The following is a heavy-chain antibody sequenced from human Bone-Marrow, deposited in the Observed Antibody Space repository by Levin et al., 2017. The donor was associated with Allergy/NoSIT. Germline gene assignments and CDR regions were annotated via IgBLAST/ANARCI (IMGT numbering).Heavy chain of an antibody. Sequence: ASVKVSCKVSGYTLTELSMHWVRQAPGKGLEWMGGFDPEDGETIYAQKFQGRVTMTEDTSTDTAYMELSSLRSEDTAVYYCATGAARLRYFGNWFDPWGQGTLVTVSS. CDR1: GYTLTELS. CDR2: FDPEDGET. CDR3: ATGAARLRYFGNWFDP. J-gene: IGHJ5*02. V-gene: IGHV1-24*01. D-gene: IGHD3-9*01.